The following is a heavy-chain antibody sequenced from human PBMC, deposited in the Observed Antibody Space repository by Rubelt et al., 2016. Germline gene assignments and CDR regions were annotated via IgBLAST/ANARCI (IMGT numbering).Heavy chain of an antibody. CDR1: GFTFSTYA. Sequence: VQLVESGGGVVQPGRSLRLTCAASGFTFSTYAMHWVRQAPGKGLEWVSAISGSGGSTYYADSVKVRFTISRDNSKNTLYLQMNSLRAEDTAVYYCAREKTTVTTAGYYYGMDVWGQGTTVTVSS. CDR3: AREKTTVTTAGYYYGMDV. J-gene: IGHJ6*02. CDR2: ISGSGGST. V-gene: IGHV3-23*04. D-gene: IGHD4-17*01.